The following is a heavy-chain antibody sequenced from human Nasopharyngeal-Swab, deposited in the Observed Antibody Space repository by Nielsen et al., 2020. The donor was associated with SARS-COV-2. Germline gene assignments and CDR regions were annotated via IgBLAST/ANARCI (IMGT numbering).Heavy chain of an antibody. J-gene: IGHJ4*02. CDR2: ISTDGSST. V-gene: IGHV3-74*01. Sequence: GESLKISCAASGVTFSSYWMHWVRQAPGKGLVWVSRISTDGSSTNYADSVKDRFTISRDNAKDTLFLQMNSLRAEDTAVYYCAILRGGIDYWGQGTLVTVSS. CDR1: GVTFSSYW. D-gene: IGHD3-10*01. CDR3: AILRGGIDY.